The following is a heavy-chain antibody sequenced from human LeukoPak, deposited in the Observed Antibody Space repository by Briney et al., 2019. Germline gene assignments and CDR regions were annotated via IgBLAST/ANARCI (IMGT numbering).Heavy chain of an antibody. CDR2: INHSGST. CDR1: GGSFSGYY. J-gene: IGHJ5*02. D-gene: IGHD3-10*01. V-gene: IGHV4-34*01. Sequence: MPSETLSLTCAVYGGSFSGYYWSWIRQPPGKGLEWIGEINHSGSTNYNPSLKSRVTISVDTSKNQFSLKLSSVTAADTAVYYCARGRVLLWFAVSWFDPWSQGTLVTVSS. CDR3: ARGRVLLWFAVSWFDP.